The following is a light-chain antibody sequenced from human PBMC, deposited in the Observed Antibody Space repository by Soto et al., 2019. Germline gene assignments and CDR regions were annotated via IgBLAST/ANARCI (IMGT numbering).Light chain of an antibody. CDR2: GAS. CDR1: QSVSSSY. V-gene: IGKV3-20*01. Sequence: EIVLTQSPGTLSLSPGERATLSCRASQSVSSSYLAWYQQKPGQAPRLLIYGASSRATGIPDRFSGSGSGTDFTLTISRLEPEDFAVYYCQQYGSSTGFTFGGGTKVDIK. CDR3: QQYGSSTGFT. J-gene: IGKJ4*01.